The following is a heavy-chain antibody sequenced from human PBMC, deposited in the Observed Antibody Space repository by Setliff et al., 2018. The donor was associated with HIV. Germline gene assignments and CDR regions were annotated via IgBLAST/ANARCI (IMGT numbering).Heavy chain of an antibody. J-gene: IGHJ5*02. CDR3: ARARLQGIVTAVGPRDNCLDP. CDR1: GYSFINYG. D-gene: IGHD1-26*01. Sequence: ASVKVSCKASGYSFINYGISWVRQAPGQGLEWMGWISAYNGNTDYAPRLLGRVTMTTDTSTSTAYMELWSLSSDDTAVYYCARARLQGIVTAVGPRDNCLDPWGQGTRVTVS. V-gene: IGHV1-18*01. CDR2: ISAYNGNT.